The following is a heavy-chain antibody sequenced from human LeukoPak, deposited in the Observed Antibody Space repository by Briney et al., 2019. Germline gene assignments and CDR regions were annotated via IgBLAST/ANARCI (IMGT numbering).Heavy chain of an antibody. Sequence: ASVKVSCKASGYTFTMYAIHWVRQAPGQRLEWMGWISAYNGNTNYAQKLQGRVTMTTDTSTSTAYMELRSLRSDDTAVYYCASGMRGGYPFDYWGQGTLVTVSS. V-gene: IGHV1-18*01. J-gene: IGHJ4*02. CDR2: ISAYNGNT. D-gene: IGHD5-24*01. CDR1: GYTFTMYA. CDR3: ASGMRGGYPFDY.